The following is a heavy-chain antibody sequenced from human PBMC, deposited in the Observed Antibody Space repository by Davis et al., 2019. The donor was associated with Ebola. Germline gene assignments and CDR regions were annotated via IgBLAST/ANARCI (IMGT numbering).Heavy chain of an antibody. Sequence: SETLSLTCAVYACSFSGSYWSWIRQPPRTGLESVGVINHSRLTNSNPSLKSRVTISVDTSKHQFSLKLRSVTAADTAVYYCTRGGRYSSRWPGNYHYCYYYGRDVWGQGTTVTVSS. V-gene: IGHV4-34*01. D-gene: IGHD6-13*01. J-gene: IGHJ6*02. CDR3: TRGGRYSSRWPGNYHYCYYYGRDV. CDR2: INHSRLT. CDR1: ACSFSGSY.